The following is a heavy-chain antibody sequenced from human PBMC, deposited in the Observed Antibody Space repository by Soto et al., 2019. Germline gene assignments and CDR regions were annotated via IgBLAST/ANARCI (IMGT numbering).Heavy chain of an antibody. CDR3: AKGGRQWLVASDFNY. Sequence: VQLVESGGGVVQPGRSLRLSCAASGFTFSDYAMHWVRQAPGKGLEWVAVVSHDGRNTHYADSVKGRFTISRDSSKNRVSLERTSLRAEETAVYYCAKGGRQWLVASDFNYWGQGALVTVSS. CDR1: GFTFSDYA. J-gene: IGHJ4*02. V-gene: IGHV3-30*18. CDR2: VSHDGRNT. D-gene: IGHD6-19*01.